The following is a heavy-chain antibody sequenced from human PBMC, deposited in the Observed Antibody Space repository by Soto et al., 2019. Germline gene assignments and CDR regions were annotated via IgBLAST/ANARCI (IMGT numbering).Heavy chain of an antibody. CDR1: GFTFDYYA. CDR2: ISWNSGSI. V-gene: IGHV3-9*01. Sequence: PGVSLRLSCAASGFTFDYYAMHWVRQAPGKGLEWVSGISWNSGSIGYADSVKGRFTISRDNAKNSLYLQMNSLRAEDTALYYCAXDIINGAAPYYYYGMDVWGQGTTVTVSS. CDR3: AXDIINGAAPYYYYGMDV. D-gene: IGHD2-8*01. J-gene: IGHJ6*02.